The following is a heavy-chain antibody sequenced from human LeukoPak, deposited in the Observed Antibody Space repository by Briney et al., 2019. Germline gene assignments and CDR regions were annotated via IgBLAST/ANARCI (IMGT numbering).Heavy chain of an antibody. CDR2: ISYDGSNK. V-gene: IGHV3-30*03. CDR1: GFTFSSFG. Sequence: GGSLRLSCAASGFTFSSFGMHWVRQAPGKGLEWVAAISYDGSNKYYTDSVKGRFTISRDNAKNTLYLQMNSLRAEDTAVYYCATQITGGYNWFDPWGQGTLVTVSS. D-gene: IGHD3-16*01. J-gene: IGHJ5*02. CDR3: ATQITGGYNWFDP.